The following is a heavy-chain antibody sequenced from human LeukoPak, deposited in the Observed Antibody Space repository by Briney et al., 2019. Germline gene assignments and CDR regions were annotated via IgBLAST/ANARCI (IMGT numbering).Heavy chain of an antibody. CDR3: ARDRGHYYDSSGYYLTD. J-gene: IGHJ4*02. CDR1: GFTFSNTW. Sequence: GGSLRLSCAASGFTFSNTWMSWVRQAPGKGLEWLGRIKTKTDGERTDYAAPVKGRFTISRDDSKNTLYLQMNSLRAEGTVVYYCARDRGHYYDSSGYYLTDWGQGTLVTVSS. CDR2: IKTKTDGERT. V-gene: IGHV3-15*01. D-gene: IGHD3-22*01.